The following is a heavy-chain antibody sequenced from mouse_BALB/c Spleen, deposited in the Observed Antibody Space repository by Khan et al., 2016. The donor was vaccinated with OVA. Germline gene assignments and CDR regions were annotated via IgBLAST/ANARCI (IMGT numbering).Heavy chain of an antibody. CDR3: ARVLRRGAWFAY. Sequence: EVELVESGGGLVKPGGSLKLSCAASGFTFSSYAMSWVRQSPEKRLEWVADISSGGSYTYYPDTVTGRFTISRDNAKNTLYLEMSSLRSEDTAMYYWARVLRRGAWFAYWGQGTLVTVSA. V-gene: IGHV5-9-4*01. J-gene: IGHJ3*01. CDR1: GFTFSSYA. D-gene: IGHD2-10*02. CDR2: ISSGGSYT.